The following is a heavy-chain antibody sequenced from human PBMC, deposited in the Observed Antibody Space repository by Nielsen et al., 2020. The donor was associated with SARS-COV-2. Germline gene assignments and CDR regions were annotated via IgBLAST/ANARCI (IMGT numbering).Heavy chain of an antibody. V-gene: IGHV3-9*01. J-gene: IGHJ6*02. CDR2: ISWNSGSI. CDR1: GFTFDDYA. CDR3: ANLHDYGMDV. Sequence: GGSLRLSCAASGFTFDDYAMYWVRQAPGKGLEWVSGISWNSGSIGYADSVKGRFTIPRDNAKNSLYLQMNSLRAEDTALYYCANLHDYGMDVWGQGTTVTVSS.